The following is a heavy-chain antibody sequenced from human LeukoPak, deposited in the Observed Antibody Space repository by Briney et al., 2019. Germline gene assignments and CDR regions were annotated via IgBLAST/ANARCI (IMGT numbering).Heavy chain of an antibody. D-gene: IGHD6-13*01. CDR3: ASFWYEGEDY. CDR2: IYSSGST. CDR1: GGSISSGGYY. V-gene: IGHV4-61*08. J-gene: IGHJ4*02. Sequence: SETLSLTCTVSGGSISSGGYYWSWVRQPPGKGLEWIGYIYSSGSTNYNPSLTSRVTISVDTSKNQFSLKLSSVTAADTAVYYCASFWYEGEDYWGQGTLVTVSS.